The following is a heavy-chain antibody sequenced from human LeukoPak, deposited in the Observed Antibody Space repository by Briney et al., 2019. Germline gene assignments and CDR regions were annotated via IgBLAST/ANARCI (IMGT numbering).Heavy chain of an antibody. CDR2: ISSSSSYI. CDR1: GFTFSSYS. J-gene: IGHJ6*03. D-gene: IGHD5-18*01. V-gene: IGHV3-21*01. CDR3: ARDSGTAMVYYYYYYVDV. Sequence: PGGSLRLSCAASGFTFSSYSMNWVRQAPGKGLERVTSISSSSSYIYYADSVKGRFTISRDNAKNSLYLQMNSLRAEDTAVYYCARDSGTAMVYYYYYYVDVWGKGTTVTVSS.